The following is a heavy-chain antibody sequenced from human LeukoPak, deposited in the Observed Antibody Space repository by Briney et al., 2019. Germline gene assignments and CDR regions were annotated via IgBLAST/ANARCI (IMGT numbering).Heavy chain of an antibody. D-gene: IGHD2-8*01. CDR1: GGTFSSYT. CDR2: IIPILGIA. CDR3: ARDRRMTDYMDV. V-gene: IGHV1-69*04. Sequence: ASVKVSCKASGGTFSSYTISWVRQAPGQGLEWMGRIIPILGIANYAQKFQGRVTITADKSTSTAYMGLSSLRSEDTAVYYCARDRRMTDYMDVWGKGTTVTVSS. J-gene: IGHJ6*03.